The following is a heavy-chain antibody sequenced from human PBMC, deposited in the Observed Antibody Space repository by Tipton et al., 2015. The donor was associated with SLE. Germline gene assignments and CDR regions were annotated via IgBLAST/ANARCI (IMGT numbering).Heavy chain of an antibody. CDR2: IYYSGST. D-gene: IGHD4-17*01. Sequence: TLSLTCAVYGGSFSGYYWSWIRQPPGKGLEWIGYIYYSGSTYYNPSLKSRVTISVDTSKNQFSLKLSSVTAADTAVYYCARDEEYGDYNYYGMDVWGQGTTVTVSS. CDR1: GGSFSGYY. V-gene: IGHV4-34*11. J-gene: IGHJ6*02. CDR3: ARDEEYGDYNYYGMDV.